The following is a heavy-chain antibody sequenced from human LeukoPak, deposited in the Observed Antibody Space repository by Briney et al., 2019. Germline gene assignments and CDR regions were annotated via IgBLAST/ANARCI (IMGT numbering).Heavy chain of an antibody. D-gene: IGHD3-22*01. V-gene: IGHV1-69*04. Sequence: ASVKVSCKASGGTFSSYTISWVRQAPGQGLEWMGRIIPILGIANYAQKFQGRVTITPDKSTSAAYMELSSLRSEDTAVYYCARDVSRSYYYDSSVFRSHNFYFDYWGQGTLVTVSS. J-gene: IGHJ4*02. CDR3: ARDVSRSYYYDSSVFRSHNFYFDY. CDR2: IIPILGIA. CDR1: GGTFSSYT.